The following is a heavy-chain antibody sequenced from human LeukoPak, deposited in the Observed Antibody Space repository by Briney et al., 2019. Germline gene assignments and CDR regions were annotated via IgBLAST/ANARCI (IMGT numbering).Heavy chain of an antibody. Sequence: PSETLSLTCNVSGGSTSSTTYYWGWIRQPPGEGLEWVGSLYYSETTFYNPSPNSRVTISVDTSKNQFSLNLTSVTAANTAVYYCAIYDSRGYFVDFWGQGTLVTVSS. J-gene: IGHJ4*02. D-gene: IGHD3-22*01. CDR2: LYYSETT. CDR1: GGSTSSTTYY. CDR3: AIYDSRGYFVDF. V-gene: IGHV4-39*01.